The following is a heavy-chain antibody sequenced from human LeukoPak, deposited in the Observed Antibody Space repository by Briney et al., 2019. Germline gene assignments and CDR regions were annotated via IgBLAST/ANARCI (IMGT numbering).Heavy chain of an antibody. D-gene: IGHD6-19*01. V-gene: IGHV3-53*01. CDR2: IYSGGST. CDR1: GFTFSDYY. CDR3: ARLAVADDWYFDL. Sequence: GGSLRLSCTVSGFTFSDYYMSWVRQAPGKGLEWVSVIYSGGSTYYADSVKGRFTISRDNSKNTLYLQMNSLRAEDTAVYYCARLAVADDWYFDLWGRGTLVTVSS. J-gene: IGHJ2*01.